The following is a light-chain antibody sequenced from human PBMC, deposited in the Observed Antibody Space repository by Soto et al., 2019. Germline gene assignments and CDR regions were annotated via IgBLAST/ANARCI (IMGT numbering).Light chain of an antibody. J-gene: IGKJ3*01. CDR3: QHYGSSALFT. CDR1: QSVSSSY. CDR2: GAS. V-gene: IGKV3-20*01. Sequence: EIVLTQSPGTLSLSPGERATLSCRASQSVSSSYLACYQQKPGQAPRLLIYGASSRATGIPDMFSGRGSGTDFSLTISRLEPADSAVYYCQHYGSSALFTFGPGTKVDIK.